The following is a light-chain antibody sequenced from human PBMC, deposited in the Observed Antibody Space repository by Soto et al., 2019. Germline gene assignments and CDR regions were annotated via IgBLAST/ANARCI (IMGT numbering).Light chain of an antibody. J-gene: IGLJ2*01. CDR2: DVT. CDR1: SSDVGGYNY. V-gene: IGLV2-8*01. Sequence: QSALTQPPSASGSPGQSVTISCTGTSSDVGGYNYVSWYQQHPGKAPKLIIYDVTKRPSGVPDRFSGSKSGNTASLTVSGLQAEDDADYYCSSYAGSNNVIFGGGTQRTVL. CDR3: SSYAGSNNVI.